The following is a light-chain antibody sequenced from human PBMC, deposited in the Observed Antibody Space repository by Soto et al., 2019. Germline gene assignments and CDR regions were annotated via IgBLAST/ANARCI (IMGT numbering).Light chain of an antibody. V-gene: IGLV2-14*01. J-gene: IGLJ2*01. CDR2: EVS. CDR1: SSDVGGYNY. CDR3: SSYTSSSTVV. Sequence: QSALTQPASVSGSPGQSITISCTGTSSDVGGYNYDSWYQQHPGKAPKLMIYEVSNRPSGVSNRFSGSKSGNTASLTISGLQAEDEAHYYCSSYTSSSTVVFGGGTKLTVL.